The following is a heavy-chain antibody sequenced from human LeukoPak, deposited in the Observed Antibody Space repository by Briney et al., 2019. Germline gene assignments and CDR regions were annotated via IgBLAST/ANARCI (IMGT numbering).Heavy chain of an antibody. CDR3: ARDWYYYDSSGYEMVTLFDY. V-gene: IGHV4-4*07. D-gene: IGHD3-22*01. CDR2: IYTSGST. Sequence: SETLSLTCTVSGGSISSYYRSWIRQPAGKGLEWIGRIYTSGSTNYNPSLKSRVTMSVDTSKNQFSLKLSSVTAADTAVYYCARDWYYYDSSGYEMVTLFDYWGQGTLVTVSS. CDR1: GGSISSYY. J-gene: IGHJ4*02.